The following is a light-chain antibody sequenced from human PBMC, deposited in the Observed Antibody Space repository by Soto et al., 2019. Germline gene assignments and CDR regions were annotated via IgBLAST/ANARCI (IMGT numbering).Light chain of an antibody. CDR1: QSVNSIY. V-gene: IGKV3-20*01. Sequence: EIALTQSPGTLSLSPGEIATLSCRASQSVNSIYLAWYQQKPGQAPRLLIYGASSRATGIPDRFSGSGSGTDFTVTISRLEPEDFALYYCPQYGGLPRTFGQGPKVEL. CDR3: PQYGGLPRT. CDR2: GAS. J-gene: IGKJ1*01.